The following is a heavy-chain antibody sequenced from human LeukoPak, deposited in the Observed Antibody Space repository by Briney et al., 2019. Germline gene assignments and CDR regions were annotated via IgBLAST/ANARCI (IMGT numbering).Heavy chain of an antibody. CDR1: GFTFSSYG. CDR3: AKADCSSTSCSPFRY. J-gene: IGHJ4*02. V-gene: IGHV3-30*02. Sequence: GGSLRLSCAASGFTFSSYGMHWVRQAPGKGLEWVAFIRYDGSNKYYADSVKGRFTISRDNSKNTLYLQMNSLRAEDTAVYYCAKADCSSTSCSPFRYWGQGTLVTVSS. CDR2: IRYDGSNK. D-gene: IGHD2-2*01.